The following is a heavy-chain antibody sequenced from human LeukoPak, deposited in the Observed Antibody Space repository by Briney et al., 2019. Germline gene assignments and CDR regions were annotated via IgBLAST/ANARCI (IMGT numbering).Heavy chain of an antibody. D-gene: IGHD3-10*01. V-gene: IGHV1-69*05. CDR3: ARENGPLLWFEKYYFGY. CDR1: GGTFSSYA. CDR2: IIPIFGTA. Sequence: ASVKVSCKAYGGTFSSYAISWVRQAPGQGLEWMGGIIPIFGTANYAQKFQGRVTITTDESTSTAYMELSSLRSEDTAVYYCARENGPLLWFEKYYFGYWGQGTLVTVSS. J-gene: IGHJ4*02.